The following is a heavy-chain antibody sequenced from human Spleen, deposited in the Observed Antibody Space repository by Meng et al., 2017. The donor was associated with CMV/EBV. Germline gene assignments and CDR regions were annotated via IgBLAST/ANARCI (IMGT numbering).Heavy chain of an antibody. CDR1: GYTFTSYG. D-gene: IGHD1-26*01. Sequence: ASVKVSCKASGYTFTSYGISWVRQAPGQGLEWMGWISAYNGNTNYAQKLQGRVTMTTDTSTSTAYMELRSLRSEDTAVYYCARDRIVGAGSRYGMDVWGQGTTVTVSS. CDR3: ARDRIVGAGSRYGMDV. CDR2: ISAYNGNT. J-gene: IGHJ6*02. V-gene: IGHV1-18*01.